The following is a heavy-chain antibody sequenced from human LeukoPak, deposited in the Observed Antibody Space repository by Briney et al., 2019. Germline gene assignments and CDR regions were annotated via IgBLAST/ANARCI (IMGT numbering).Heavy chain of an antibody. CDR1: GGSMSSGDYY. J-gene: IGHJ6*02. D-gene: IGHD3-3*01. Sequence: SETLSLTCTVSGGSMSSGDYYWSWIRQPPGKGLEWIGYIYYSGSTYYNPSLKSRVTISVDTSKNQFSLKLSSVTAADTAVYYCAREAFYDFWSGYLGYYYYGMDVWGQGTTVTVSS. CDR3: AREAFYDFWSGYLGYYYYGMDV. CDR2: IYYSGST. V-gene: IGHV4-30-4*01.